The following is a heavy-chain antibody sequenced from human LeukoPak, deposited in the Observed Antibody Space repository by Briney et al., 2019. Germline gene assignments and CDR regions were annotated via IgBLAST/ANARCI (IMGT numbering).Heavy chain of an antibody. CDR3: ARHLDYGDAI. CDR2: INSDGSST. CDR1: GFTFSSYW. D-gene: IGHD4-17*01. J-gene: IGHJ4*02. Sequence: PGGSLRLSCAASGFTFSSYWMYWVRQGPGKGLVWVSRINSDGSSTNYADSVKGRFTISRDNAKNTLYLQMNSLRVEDTAVYYCARHLDYGDAIWGQETLVTVSS. V-gene: IGHV3-74*01.